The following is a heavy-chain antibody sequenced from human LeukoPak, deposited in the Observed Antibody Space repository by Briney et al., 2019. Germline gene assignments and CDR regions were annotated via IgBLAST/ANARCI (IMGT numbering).Heavy chain of an antibody. CDR3: ARENVDYDFWSGYPNWFDP. CDR2: IRQDGSEK. D-gene: IGHD3-3*01. Sequence: GGSLRLSCAASGFTFSSYWMSWVRQAPGRGLEWVANIRQDGSEKYYVDSVKGRFTISRDNAKKSLYLQMNSLRAEDTAVYYCARENVDYDFWSGYPNWFDPWGQGTLVTVSS. CDR1: GFTFSSYW. J-gene: IGHJ5*02. V-gene: IGHV3-7*05.